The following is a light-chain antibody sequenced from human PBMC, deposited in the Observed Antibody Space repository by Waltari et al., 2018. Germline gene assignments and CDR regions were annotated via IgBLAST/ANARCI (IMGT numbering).Light chain of an antibody. CDR2: KDT. Sequence: SYELTQPPSVSVSPGQTARITSPGDQLPKQLAYWYQQKPGQAPVLLIYKDTERPSGIPERFAGSSSGTTASLTISGVQAEDEADYYCHSTDFSRTIGVFGGGTKLTVL. V-gene: IGLV3-25*02. CDR1: QLPKQL. CDR3: HSTDFSRTIGV. J-gene: IGLJ2*01.